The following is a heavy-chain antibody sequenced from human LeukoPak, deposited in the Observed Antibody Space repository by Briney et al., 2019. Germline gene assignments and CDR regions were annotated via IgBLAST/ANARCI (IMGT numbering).Heavy chain of an antibody. CDR1: GFTFSSYA. D-gene: IGHD3-10*01. Sequence: GGSLRLSCAASGFTFSSYAMSWVRQAPGKGLEWVANIKQDGSEKYYVDSVKGRFTISRDNAKKSLELQMNSLRDEDTAVYYCARGRGAYWGQGTLVTVSS. V-gene: IGHV3-7*01. CDR2: IKQDGSEK. CDR3: ARGRGAY. J-gene: IGHJ4*02.